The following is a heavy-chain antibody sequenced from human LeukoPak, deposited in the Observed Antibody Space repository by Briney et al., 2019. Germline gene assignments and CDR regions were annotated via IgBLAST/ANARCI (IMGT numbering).Heavy chain of an antibody. CDR2: IYPGDSDT. V-gene: IGHV5-51*01. J-gene: IGHJ5*02. CDR3: ARAPAAADNWFDP. D-gene: IGHD6-13*01. CDR1: GYSFTSYW. Sequence: GESLKISCKGSGYSFTSYWIGWVRQMPGKGLEWMVIIYPGDSDTRYSPSFQGQVTISADKSISTAYLQWSSLKASDTAMYYCARAPAAADNWFDPWGQGTLVTVSS.